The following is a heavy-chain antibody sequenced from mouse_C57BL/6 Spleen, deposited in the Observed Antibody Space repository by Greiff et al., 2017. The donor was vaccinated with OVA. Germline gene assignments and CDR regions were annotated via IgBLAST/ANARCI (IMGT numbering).Heavy chain of an antibody. J-gene: IGHJ2*01. D-gene: IGHD1-1*01. CDR3: SRYYGSIRYYFDY. CDR1: GFTFSDYG. V-gene: IGHV5-17*01. Sequence: EVMLVESGGGLVKPGGSLKLSCAASGFTFSDYGMHWVRQAPEKGLEWVAYISSGSSTIYYADTVKGRCTISRDNAKNSLFLQMTSLRSEDTAMYYCSRYYGSIRYYFDYWGQGTTLTVSS. CDR2: ISSGSSTI.